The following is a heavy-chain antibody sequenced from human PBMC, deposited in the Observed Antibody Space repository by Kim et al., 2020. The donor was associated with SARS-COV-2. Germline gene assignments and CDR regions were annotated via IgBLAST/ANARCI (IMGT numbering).Heavy chain of an antibody. Sequence: RFTISRDNAKNSLSLQMNSLRAEDTALYYCAKGDFWSGSRVGNYYYGMDVWGQGTTVTVSS. D-gene: IGHD3-3*01. J-gene: IGHJ6*02. CDR3: AKGDFWSGSRVGNYYYGMDV. V-gene: IGHV3-9*01.